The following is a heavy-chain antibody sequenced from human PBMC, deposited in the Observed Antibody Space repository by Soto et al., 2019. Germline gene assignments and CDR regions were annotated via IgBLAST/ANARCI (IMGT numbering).Heavy chain of an antibody. CDR2: IIPIFGTA. V-gene: IGHV1-69*13. D-gene: IGHD3-3*01. J-gene: IGHJ4*01. CDR1: GGTYSSYS. CDR3: ARVGNDFWSGYYTGPMEY. Sequence: GASAEVTCKASGGTYSSYSMRWVRQSTGQGLEWMGGIIPIFGTANYAQKFQGRVTITADESTSTAYMELSSLRSEDTAVYYCARVGNDFWSGYYTGPMEYWGHGTLVTVSS.